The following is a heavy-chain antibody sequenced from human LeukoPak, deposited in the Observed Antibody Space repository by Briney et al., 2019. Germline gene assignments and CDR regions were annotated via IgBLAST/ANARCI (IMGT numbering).Heavy chain of an antibody. V-gene: IGHV1-18*01. Sequence: EASVKVSCKASGYTFTSYGISWVRQAPGQGLEWMGWISAYNGNTDYAQKLQGRVTMTTDTSTSTAYMELSSLRSEDTAVYYCARGIYGSGSYPKDVWGKGTTVTVSS. D-gene: IGHD3-10*01. CDR3: ARGIYGSGSYPKDV. CDR1: GYTFTSYG. J-gene: IGHJ6*04. CDR2: ISAYNGNT.